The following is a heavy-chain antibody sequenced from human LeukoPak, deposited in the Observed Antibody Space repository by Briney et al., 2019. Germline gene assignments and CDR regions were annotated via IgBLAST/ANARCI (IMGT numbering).Heavy chain of an antibody. J-gene: IGHJ4*02. CDR1: GFTFSSFY. V-gene: IGHV3-7*01. D-gene: IGHD4-17*01. Sequence: PGGSLRLSCEASGFTFSSFYMTWVRQAPGKGLEWVATIKQDGSDKHYVDSVKGRFIISRDNAKNSLYLQMNSLRAEDTAVYYCARTTILDYWGQGTLVTVSS. CDR2: IKQDGSDK. CDR3: ARTTILDY.